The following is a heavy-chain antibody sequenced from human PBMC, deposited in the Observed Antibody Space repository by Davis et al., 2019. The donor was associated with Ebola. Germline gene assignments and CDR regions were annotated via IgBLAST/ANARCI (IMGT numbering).Heavy chain of an antibody. CDR2: INPFGST. V-gene: IGHV4-34*01. J-gene: IGHJ4*02. Sequence: SETLSLTCAVYGGSFSGYYWSWIRQPPGKGLEWIGEINPFGSTNYNPSLKSRVTISVDTSKNQFFLSLSSVTASDMAVYYCARGVDYGERPPDYWGQGTLVTVSS. CDR3: ARGVDYGERPPDY. CDR1: GGSFSGYY. D-gene: IGHD4-17*01.